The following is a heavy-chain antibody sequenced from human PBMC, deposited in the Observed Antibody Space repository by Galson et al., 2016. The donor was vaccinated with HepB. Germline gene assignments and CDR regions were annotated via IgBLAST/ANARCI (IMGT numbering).Heavy chain of an antibody. Sequence: SLRLSCAASGFTFSSYSMTWVRQALGKGLEWVANIKQDGSEKYYVDSVEGRFTISRDNAKNSLYLQMNSLRGEDTAVYYCARGRGVDVWGQGTTVTVSS. CDR3: ARGRGVDV. V-gene: IGHV3-7*03. J-gene: IGHJ6*02. CDR2: IKQDGSEK. CDR1: GFTFSSYS.